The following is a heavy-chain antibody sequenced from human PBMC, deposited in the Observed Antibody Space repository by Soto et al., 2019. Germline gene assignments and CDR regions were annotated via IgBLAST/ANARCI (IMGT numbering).Heavy chain of an antibody. CDR2: IWYDGSNK. Sequence: QVQLVESGGGVVQPGRSLRLSCAASGFTFSSYGMHWVRQAPGKGLEWVAVIWYDGSNKYYADSVKGRFTISRDNSKNTLYLQMNSLTAEDTAVYYCARDPLLWFGETHYYYYYMDVWGKGTTVTVSS. CDR3: ARDPLLWFGETHYYYYYMDV. J-gene: IGHJ6*03. V-gene: IGHV3-33*01. CDR1: GFTFSSYG. D-gene: IGHD3-10*01.